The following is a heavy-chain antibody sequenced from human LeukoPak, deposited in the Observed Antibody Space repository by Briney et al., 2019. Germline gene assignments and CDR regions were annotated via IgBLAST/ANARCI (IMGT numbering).Heavy chain of an antibody. D-gene: IGHD3-3*01. V-gene: IGHV1-8*01. CDR1: GYTFTSYD. CDR2: MNPNSGNT. CDR3: ARDGAYYDFWSGYPSPTNWFDP. Sequence: GASVKVSCKASGYTFTSYDINWVRQATGQGLEWMGWMNPNSGNTGYAQKFQGRVTMTRNTSISTAYMELSSLRSEDTAVYYCARDGAYYDFWSGYPSPTNWFDPWGQGTLVTVSS. J-gene: IGHJ5*02.